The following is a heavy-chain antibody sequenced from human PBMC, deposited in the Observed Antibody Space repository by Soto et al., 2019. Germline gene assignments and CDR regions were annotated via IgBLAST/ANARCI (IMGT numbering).Heavy chain of an antibody. D-gene: IGHD2-21*01. CDR1: GFTFSRYA. CDR2: IWYDGNNK. Sequence: PGGSLRLSCAASGFTFSRYAMHWVRQAPGKGLEWVAVIWYDGNNKYYADSVKGRFTISRDNSNNTLYVQMTSLRAEDTAVYYCARGLHSLFDYWGQGTLVTVSS. CDR3: ARGLHSLFDY. V-gene: IGHV3-33*08. J-gene: IGHJ4*02.